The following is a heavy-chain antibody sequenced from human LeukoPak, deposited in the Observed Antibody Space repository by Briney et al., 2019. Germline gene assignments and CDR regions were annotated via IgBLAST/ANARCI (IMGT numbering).Heavy chain of an antibody. D-gene: IGHD1-1*01. J-gene: IGHJ4*02. CDR1: GFTFSRYW. Sequence: PGGSLRLSCAASGFTFSRYWMSWVRQAPGKGLEWVANIEREGSEKYYVDSVKGRFIISRDNAKNSLYLQMNSLRAEDTAVYYCARDARAPGKGWNDQPGYDCWGQGILVTVSS. V-gene: IGHV3-7*01. CDR2: IEREGSEK. CDR3: ARDARAPGKGWNDQPGYDC.